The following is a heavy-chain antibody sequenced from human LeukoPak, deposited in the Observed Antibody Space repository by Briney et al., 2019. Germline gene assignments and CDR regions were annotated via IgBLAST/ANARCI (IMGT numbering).Heavy chain of an antibody. D-gene: IGHD2-2*01. V-gene: IGHV1-18*01. Sequence: ASVKVSCKASGYTFTSYGISWVRQAPGQGLEWMGWISAYNGNTNYAQKLQGRVTMTTDTSTSTAYMELRSLRSDDTAVYYCARSHPLCRSTSCTPLGPHIAARPHYFDYWGQGTLVTVSS. CDR2: ISAYNGNT. CDR3: ARSHPLCRSTSCTPLGPHIAARPHYFDY. CDR1: GYTFTSYG. J-gene: IGHJ4*02.